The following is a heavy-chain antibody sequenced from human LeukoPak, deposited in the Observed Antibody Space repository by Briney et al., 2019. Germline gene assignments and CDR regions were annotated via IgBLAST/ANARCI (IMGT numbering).Heavy chain of an antibody. CDR3: ARSMGSYYDY. CDR1: GGSISSGGYS. Sequence: PSETLSLTCAVSGGSISSGGYSWSWIRQPPGKGLEWIGYIYHSGSTYYNPSLKSRVTISVDRSKNQFSLKLSPVTAADTAVYYCARSMGSYYDYWGQGTLVTVSS. D-gene: IGHD3-10*01. CDR2: IYHSGST. J-gene: IGHJ4*02. V-gene: IGHV4-30-2*01.